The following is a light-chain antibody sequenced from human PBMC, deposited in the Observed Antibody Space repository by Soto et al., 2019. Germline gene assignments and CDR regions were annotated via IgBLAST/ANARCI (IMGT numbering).Light chain of an antibody. CDR1: SSDVGNYNR. CDR2: EVN. Sequence: QSVLTQPPSVSGSPGQSVTISCTGTSSDVGNYNRVSWYQQPTGTAPKLTIYEVNNRPSGVPDRFSGSKSGNTASLTISGLQAEDEADYYCCSYTTSDTLVFGGGTQLTVL. J-gene: IGLJ2*01. CDR3: CSYTTSDTLV. V-gene: IGLV2-18*02.